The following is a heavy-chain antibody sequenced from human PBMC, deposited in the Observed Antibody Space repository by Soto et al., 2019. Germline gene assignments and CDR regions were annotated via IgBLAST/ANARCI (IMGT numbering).Heavy chain of an antibody. CDR3: AKSITARPFDY. CDR1: GFTFSTYA. Sequence: GGSLRLSCAASGFTFSTYAMAWVRQAPGKGLEWVSGVSASGGSTYYADSVKGRFTISRDNSKNTLYLQMNSLRAEDTAVYYCAKSITARPFDYWGQGDLVTVSS. CDR2: VSASGGST. J-gene: IGHJ4*02. D-gene: IGHD6-6*01. V-gene: IGHV3-23*01.